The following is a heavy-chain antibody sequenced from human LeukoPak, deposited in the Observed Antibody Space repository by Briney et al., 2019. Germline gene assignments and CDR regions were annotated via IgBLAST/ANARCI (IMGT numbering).Heavy chain of an antibody. CDR3: ASPDYITYYYDSSGYPQGLRFDY. D-gene: IGHD3-22*01. CDR2: IYYSCST. V-gene: IGHV4-39*01. Sequence: SETLSLTCTVSGGSISSSRYYWGWIRQPPGKGLEWIESIYYSCSTYYNPSLNIQVTISVDTSKNQFSLKLSSVTAADTAVYYCASPDYITYYYDSSGYPQGLRFDYWGQGTLVTVSS. CDR1: GGSISSSRYY. J-gene: IGHJ4*02.